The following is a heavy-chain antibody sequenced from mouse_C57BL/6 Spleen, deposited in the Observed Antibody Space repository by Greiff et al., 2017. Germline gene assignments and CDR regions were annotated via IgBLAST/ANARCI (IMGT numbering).Heavy chain of an antibody. Sequence: EVQVVESGPGLVKPSQSLSLTCSVTGYSITSGYYWNWIRQFPGNKLEWMGYISYDGSNNYNPSLKNRISITRDTSKNQFFLKLNSVTTEDTATYYCARAPYYYGSSYWYFEVWGTGTTVTVSS. V-gene: IGHV3-6*01. D-gene: IGHD1-1*01. CDR1: GYSITSGYY. CDR2: ISYDGSN. J-gene: IGHJ1*03. CDR3: ARAPYYYGSSYWYFEV.